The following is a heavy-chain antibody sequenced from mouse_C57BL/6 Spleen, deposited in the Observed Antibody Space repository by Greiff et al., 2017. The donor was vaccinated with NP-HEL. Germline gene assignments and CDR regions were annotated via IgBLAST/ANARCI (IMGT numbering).Heavy chain of an antibody. Sequence: VQLQQSVAELVRPGVSVKLSCTASGFNIKHTYMHWVKQRPEQGLEWIGRIDPANGNTKYAPKFQGKATITADTSSNTAYLQLSSLTSEDTAIYYCAAFYGNYRYFDVWGTGTTVTVSS. CDR1: GFNIKHTY. CDR2: IDPANGNT. CDR3: AAFYGNYRYFDV. D-gene: IGHD2-10*01. J-gene: IGHJ1*03. V-gene: IGHV14-3*01.